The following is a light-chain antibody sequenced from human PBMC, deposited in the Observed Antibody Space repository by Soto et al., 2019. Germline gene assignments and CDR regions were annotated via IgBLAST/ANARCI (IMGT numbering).Light chain of an antibody. J-gene: IGKJ1*01. V-gene: IGKV4-1*01. Sequence: DIVMTQSPDSLAVSLGERATINCKSSQSVLYSSNNKNYLAWYQQKPGQPPKLLIYWASTRESGVPDRFSGSGSGTDFTLTISSLQAADVAIYYCQQYYSTPPSFGQGTKVEI. CDR1: QSVLYSSNNKNY. CDR2: WAS. CDR3: QQYYSTPPS.